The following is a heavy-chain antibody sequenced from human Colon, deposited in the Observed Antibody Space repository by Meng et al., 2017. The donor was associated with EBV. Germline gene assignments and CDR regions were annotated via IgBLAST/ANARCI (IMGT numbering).Heavy chain of an antibody. CDR3: TRDGPNYGNYINFDY. V-gene: IGHV1-18*01. Sequence: QVQLVQSGAEVKKPXXXXKXPXKASGYMFTSHGVSWVRQAPGQGLEWMAWVSAYNGNTNYAKQFQGRVTVTADTATSTAYMELRSLTSDDTAVYYCTRDGPNYGNYINFDYWGQGTLVTVSS. J-gene: IGHJ4*02. D-gene: IGHD4-11*01. CDR2: VSAYNGNT. CDR1: GYMFTSHG.